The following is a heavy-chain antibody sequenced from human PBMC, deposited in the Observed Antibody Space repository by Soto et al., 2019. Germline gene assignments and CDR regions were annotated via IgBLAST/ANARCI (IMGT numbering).Heavy chain of an antibody. CDR3: ARERESYDSSGYYSYFDC. V-gene: IGHV1-69*08. CDR2: IIHILGIA. CDR1: GGTFSSYT. D-gene: IGHD3-22*01. Sequence: QVQLVQSGAEVTKPGSSVKVSCKASGGTFSSYTISWVRQAPGQGLEWMGRIIHILGIANYAQTFQGRVTITAYKSTSTAYMGLSSLRSEDTAVYYCARERESYDSSGYYSYFDCWGQGTLVTVSS. J-gene: IGHJ4*02.